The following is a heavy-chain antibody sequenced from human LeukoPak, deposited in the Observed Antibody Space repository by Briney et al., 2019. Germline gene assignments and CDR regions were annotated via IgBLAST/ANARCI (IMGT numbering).Heavy chain of an antibody. CDR1: GFTFSSYA. V-gene: IGHV3-30*02. J-gene: IGHJ6*03. D-gene: IGHD2-8*01. CDR3: AKDRCSNGVGCYYYYMDV. Sequence: GGSLRLSCAASGFTFSSYAMSWVRQAPGKGLEWVAYIQYDGSNEQYADSVKGRFSISRDSSKNILYLQMNSLRAEDTAVYYCAKDRCSNGVGCYYYYMDVWGKGTSATISS. CDR2: IQYDGSNE.